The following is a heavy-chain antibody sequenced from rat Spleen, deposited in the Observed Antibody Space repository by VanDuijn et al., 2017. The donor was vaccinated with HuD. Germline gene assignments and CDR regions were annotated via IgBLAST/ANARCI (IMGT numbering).Heavy chain of an antibody. V-gene: IGHV6-6*01. J-gene: IGHJ2*01. D-gene: IGHD1-11*01. CDR2: IKAKSNNYAT. CDR1: GFTFSTAW. Sequence: EVQLVESGGGLVQPGRSLKLSCATSGFTFSTAWMYWYRQFPEKRLEWVARIKAKSNNYATDYTESVKGRFTISRDDSKSSIYLQMNNLKEEDTAIYYCARGEGDYWGQGVMVTVSS. CDR3: ARGEGDY.